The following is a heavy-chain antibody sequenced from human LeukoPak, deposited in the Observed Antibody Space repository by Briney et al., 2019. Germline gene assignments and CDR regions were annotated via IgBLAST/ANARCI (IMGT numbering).Heavy chain of an antibody. CDR1: GFTFTTVW. CDR3: TTEAVVVPAAMDV. CDR2: VKGDGNSGTP. D-gene: IGHD2-2*01. Sequence: GGSLRLSCAASGFTFTTVWMSWVRQAPGKGLEWVGRVKGDGNSGTPDYAAPVKGRFTISRDDSKSTVFLQMHSLKTEDTAVYYCTTEAVVVPAAMDVWGQGTTVTVSS. V-gene: IGHV3-15*01. J-gene: IGHJ6*02.